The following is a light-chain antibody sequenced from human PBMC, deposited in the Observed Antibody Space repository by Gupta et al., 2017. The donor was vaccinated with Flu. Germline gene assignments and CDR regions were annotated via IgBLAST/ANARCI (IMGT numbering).Light chain of an antibody. J-gene: IGLJ1*01. CDR3: ASYTSNNTPYV. CDR2: EVT. CDR1: SSDVGGYNY. V-gene: IGLV2-14*01. Sequence: QSALTQPASVSGSPGQSITLSCTGTSSDVGGYNYVSWYQQYPGKAPKLLIYEVTNRPSGVSNSFSGSNSGNTASLTISGLQAEDEADYYCASYTSNNTPYVFGSGTKVTVL.